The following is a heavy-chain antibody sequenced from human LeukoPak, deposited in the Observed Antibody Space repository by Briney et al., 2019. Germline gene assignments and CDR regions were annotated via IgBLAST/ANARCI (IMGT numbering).Heavy chain of an antibody. CDR1: GFTFGDYA. D-gene: IGHD4-17*01. J-gene: IGHJ4*02. V-gene: IGHV3-23*01. Sequence: PGGSLRLSCTASGFTFGDYAMSWVRQAPGKGLEWVSAISGSRGTNYDADSVKGRFTISRDNSKNTLRLQMNSLRTEDTAVYYCAKNYGDYRCFDYWGQGTLVTVSS. CDR2: ISGSRGTN. CDR3: AKNYGDYRCFDY.